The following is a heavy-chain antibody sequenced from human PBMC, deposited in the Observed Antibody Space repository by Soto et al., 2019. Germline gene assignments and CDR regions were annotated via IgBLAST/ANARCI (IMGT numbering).Heavy chain of an antibody. Sequence: EASVKVSCKASGYTFTNYPMHWVRQAPGQRLEWLGWINSGDGNTKCSPKFQGRVTLARDTSAGTIYMELSSLTLEDTAVYYCASGHCIGDEYYFDYWGQGTLVTVSS. D-gene: IGHD2-15*01. V-gene: IGHV1-3*01. CDR2: INSGDGNT. J-gene: IGHJ4*02. CDR3: ASGHCIGDEYYFDY. CDR1: GYTFTNYP.